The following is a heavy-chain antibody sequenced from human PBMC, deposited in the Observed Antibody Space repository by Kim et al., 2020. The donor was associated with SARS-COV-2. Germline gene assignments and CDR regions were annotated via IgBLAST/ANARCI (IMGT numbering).Heavy chain of an antibody. Sequence: SETLSLTCAVYGGSFSGYYWSWIRQPPGKGLEWIGEINHSGSTNYNPSLKSRVTISVDTSKNQFSLKLSSVTAADTAGYYCARAGDATAAGPFDYWGQGTLVTVSA. CDR3: ARAGDATAAGPFDY. CDR1: GGSFSGYY. D-gene: IGHD6-13*01. V-gene: IGHV4-34*01. J-gene: IGHJ4*02. CDR2: INHSGST.